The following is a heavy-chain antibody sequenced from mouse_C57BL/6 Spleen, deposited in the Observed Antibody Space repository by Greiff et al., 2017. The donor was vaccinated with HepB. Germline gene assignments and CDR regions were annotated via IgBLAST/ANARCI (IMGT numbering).Heavy chain of an antibody. J-gene: IGHJ2*01. CDR3: ARETGWGGENFDY. D-gene: IGHD3-1*01. Sequence: EVQLQQSGPGLVKPSQSLSLTCSVPGYSITSGYYWNWIRQFPGNKLEWMGYISYDGSNNYNPSLKNRISITRDTSKNQFFLKLNSVTTEDTATYYCARETGWGGENFDYWGQGTTLTVSS. CDR1: GYSITSGYY. CDR2: ISYDGSN. V-gene: IGHV3-6*01.